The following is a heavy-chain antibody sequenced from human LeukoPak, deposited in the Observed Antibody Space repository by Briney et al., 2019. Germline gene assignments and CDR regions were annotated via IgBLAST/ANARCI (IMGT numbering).Heavy chain of an antibody. Sequence: PAGSLRLSCAASGFTFSSYSMNWVRQAPGKGLEWVSYISNSSSTIYYAASVKGQFTISRDHAKNFLYPEIKTLRDEATDVYYCARDRSRSSSSHWGQGTLVTVSS. CDR2: ISNSSSTI. CDR3: ARDRSRSSSSH. CDR1: GFTFSSYS. V-gene: IGHV3-48*02. J-gene: IGHJ4*02.